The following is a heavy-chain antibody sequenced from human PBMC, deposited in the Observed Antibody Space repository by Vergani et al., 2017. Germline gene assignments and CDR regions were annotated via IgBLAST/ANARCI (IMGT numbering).Heavy chain of an antibody. D-gene: IGHD5-12*01. Sequence: EVQLLESGGDLVQPGGSLRLSCAASGFTFNHYAMNWVRQAPGKGLEWVSGISGSGGSTYYAGSVKGRFTISRDSSKNTLYLQMNSLSAGDTAVCYCAKADPRNSGYDYLDYYHAMDVWGQGTTVTVSS. V-gene: IGHV3-23*01. CDR3: AKADPRNSGYDYLDYYHAMDV. CDR1: GFTFNHYA. J-gene: IGHJ6*02. CDR2: ISGSGGST.